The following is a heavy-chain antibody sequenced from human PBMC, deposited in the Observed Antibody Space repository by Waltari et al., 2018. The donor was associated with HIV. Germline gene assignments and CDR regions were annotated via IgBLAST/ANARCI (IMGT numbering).Heavy chain of an antibody. CDR1: GFRFSNFA. J-gene: IGHJ4*02. CDR2: VRDIEST. D-gene: IGHD5-12*01. Sequence: EVQLLESGGGLVQPGGSLRLSCAASGFRFSNFAMCWVRQAPGKGLEWVVVVRDIESTYYVDSVKGRFIISRDDAKDSLYLQMNSLRVEDTAVYYCAKDDRASRGLDDWGQGTLVTVSS. V-gene: IGHV3-23*01. CDR3: AKDDRASRGLDD.